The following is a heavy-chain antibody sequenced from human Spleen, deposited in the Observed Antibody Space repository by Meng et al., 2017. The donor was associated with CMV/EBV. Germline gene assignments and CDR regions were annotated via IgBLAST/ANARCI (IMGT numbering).Heavy chain of an antibody. CDR3: ARIRGYSLPEF. CDR1: GGPVSSGSHH. Sequence: CSVSGGPVSSGSHHWGWIRQSPGKRLEWIGNIYHTGTTNCNPSLTSRVTMSVDPSRNQFSLTLSSLNASDTAVYYCARIRGYSLPEFWGRGILVTVSS. J-gene: IGHJ4*02. D-gene: IGHD5-18*01. V-gene: IGHV4-61*01. CDR2: IYHTGTT.